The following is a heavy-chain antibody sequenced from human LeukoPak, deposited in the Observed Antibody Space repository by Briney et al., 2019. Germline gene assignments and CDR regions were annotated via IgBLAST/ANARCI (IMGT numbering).Heavy chain of an antibody. CDR3: AKGPYLGGYCSGGSCYSWFDY. CDR2: IRYDGSNK. CDR1: GFTFSSYG. D-gene: IGHD2-15*01. Sequence: PGGSLRLSCAASGFTFSSYGMHWVRQAPGKGLEWVAFIRYDGSNKYYADSVKGRFTISRDNSKNTLYLQMNSLRAEDTAVYYCAKGPYLGGYCSGGSCYSWFDYWGQGTPVTVSS. V-gene: IGHV3-30*02. J-gene: IGHJ4*02.